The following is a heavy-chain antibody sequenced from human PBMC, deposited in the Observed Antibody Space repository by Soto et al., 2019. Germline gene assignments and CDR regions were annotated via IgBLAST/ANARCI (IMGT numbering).Heavy chain of an antibody. D-gene: IGHD3-10*01. Sequence: SETLSLTCTVSGGSISSGDYYWSWIRQPPGKGLEWIGYIYYSGSTYYNPSLKSRVTISVDTSKNQFSLKLSSVTAADTAVYYCARDRIRGYGSGSYYLYYYYGMDVWGQGTTVTVSS. CDR1: GGSISSGDYY. CDR3: ARDRIRGYGSGSYYLYYYYGMDV. V-gene: IGHV4-30-4*01. CDR2: IYYSGST. J-gene: IGHJ6*02.